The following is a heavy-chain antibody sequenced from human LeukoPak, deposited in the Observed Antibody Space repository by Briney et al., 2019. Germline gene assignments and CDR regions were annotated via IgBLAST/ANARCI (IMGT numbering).Heavy chain of an antibody. D-gene: IGHD6-13*01. Sequence: ASVKVSCKASGYTFTSYAMNWVRQAPGQGLEWMGWINTNTGNPTYAQGFTGRFVFSLDTSVSTAYLQISSLTAEDTAVYYCHSVRGIAAAGRNDAFDIWGQGTMVTVSS. CDR2: INTNTGNP. CDR3: HSVRGIAAAGRNDAFDI. J-gene: IGHJ3*02. CDR1: GYTFTSYA. V-gene: IGHV7-4-1*02.